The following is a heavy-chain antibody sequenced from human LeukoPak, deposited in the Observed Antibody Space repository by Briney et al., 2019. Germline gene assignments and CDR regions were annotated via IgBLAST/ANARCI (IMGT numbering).Heavy chain of an antibody. D-gene: IGHD4-11*01. Sequence: GGSLRLSCAASGFTFDAYAMHWVRQAPGKGLEWVSLISGDGVSKYYADSVKGRFTISRDNSKNSLHLQMNSLRTEDTALYYCVKDSYDCSNPWGQGTLVTVSS. CDR1: GFTFDAYA. V-gene: IGHV3-43*02. J-gene: IGHJ5*02. CDR2: ISGDGVSK. CDR3: VKDSYDCSNP.